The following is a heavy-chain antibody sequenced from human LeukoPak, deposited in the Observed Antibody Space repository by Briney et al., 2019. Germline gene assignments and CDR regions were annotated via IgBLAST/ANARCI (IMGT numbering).Heavy chain of an antibody. CDR2: IYTSEST. J-gene: IGHJ3*02. CDR3: ARDPVVFGNNDAFDI. D-gene: IGHD1/OR15-1a*01. Sequence: PSETVSLTCTVSGGSISSYCWSWIRQPAGKGLEWIGRIYTSESTNYNPSLKSRVTMSVDTSKNQFSLKLSSVTAADTAVYYCARDPVVFGNNDAFDIWGQGTMVTVSS. V-gene: IGHV4-4*07. CDR1: GGSISSYC.